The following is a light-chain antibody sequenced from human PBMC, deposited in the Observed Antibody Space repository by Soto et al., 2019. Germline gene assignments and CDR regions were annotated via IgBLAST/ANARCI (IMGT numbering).Light chain of an antibody. CDR1: QSVLYSSNNKNY. CDR2: WAS. V-gene: IGKV4-1*01. Sequence: DIVMTQSPDSLAVSLGERATINCKSSQSVLYSSNNKNYLAWYQQRPGQPPKLLIYWASTRESGVPDRFSGSGSGTDFTLTITSLQAEDVAVYYSQQYESTPPTFGQGPKLEI. CDR3: QQYESTPPT. J-gene: IGKJ2*01.